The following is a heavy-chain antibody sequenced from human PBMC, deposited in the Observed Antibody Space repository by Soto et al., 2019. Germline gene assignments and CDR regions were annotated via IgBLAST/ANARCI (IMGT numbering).Heavy chain of an antibody. D-gene: IGHD3-9*01. Sequence: EVQLLESGGGLVQPGGSLRLSCAASGFTFSSYAMSWVRQAPGKGLEWVSAISGSGGSTYYADSVKGRITISRDNSKNTLYLQMNSLRAEDTAVYYCAKDMEYYDMLTGSLTWGQGTLVTVSS. CDR3: AKDMEYYDMLTGSLT. CDR2: ISGSGGST. CDR1: GFTFSSYA. V-gene: IGHV3-23*01. J-gene: IGHJ5*02.